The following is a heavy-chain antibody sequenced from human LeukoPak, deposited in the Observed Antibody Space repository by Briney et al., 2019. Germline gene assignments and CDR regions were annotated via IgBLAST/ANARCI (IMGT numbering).Heavy chain of an antibody. CDR3: ASGNSHAFDI. V-gene: IGHV3-74*01. Sequence: GRSQRLSCAASGFTFSDYWMHWVRQAPGKGLMWVSAIDLAGDYTTYADSVKGRFTISRDNAKDTLYLQMNSLRAEDTAVYYCASGNSHAFDIWGQGTMVTVSS. CDR1: GFTFSDYW. CDR2: IDLAGDYT. J-gene: IGHJ3*02.